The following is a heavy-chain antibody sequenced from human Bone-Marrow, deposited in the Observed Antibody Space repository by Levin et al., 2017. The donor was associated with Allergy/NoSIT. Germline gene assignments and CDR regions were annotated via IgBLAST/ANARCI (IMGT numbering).Heavy chain of an antibody. CDR1: DGSIKSYY. Sequence: SETLSLTCIVSDGSIKSYYWSWIRQPPGKGLEWIGYISDSGSTNYSPSLKSRVTISLDASKNQFSLKLSSVTAADTAVYYCARSRGSGSYFDSWGQGTLVTVSS. J-gene: IGHJ4*02. D-gene: IGHD3-10*01. CDR2: ISDSGST. V-gene: IGHV4-59*08. CDR3: ARSRGSGSYFDS.